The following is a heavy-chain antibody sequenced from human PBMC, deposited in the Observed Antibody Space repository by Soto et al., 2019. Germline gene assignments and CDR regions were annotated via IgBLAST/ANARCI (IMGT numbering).Heavy chain of an antibody. CDR1: SITDHC. V-gene: IGHV4-59*11. CDR2: IYYSGST. J-gene: IGHJ6*02. Sequence: SITDHCGRRILKKPGKGLEWIGYIYYSGSTNYNPSLKSRVTISVDTSKNQFSLKLSSVTAADTAVYYCARARALNYYYYYGMDVWGQGTTVTVS. CDR3: ARARALNYYYYYGMDV.